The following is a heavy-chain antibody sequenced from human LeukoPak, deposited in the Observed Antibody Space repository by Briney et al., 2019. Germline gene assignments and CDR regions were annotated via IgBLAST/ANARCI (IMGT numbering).Heavy chain of an antibody. Sequence: PGGSLRLSCATSGFTFSSYEMNWVRQAPGEGLEWISYITTSGTSTYYADSVKGRFTNSRDNGKTALSLQMNSLRAEDTAVYYCVVHSATSCYWGQGTLVTVSS. CDR3: VVHSATSCY. CDR1: GFTFSSYE. D-gene: IGHD1-26*01. V-gene: IGHV3-48*03. J-gene: IGHJ4*02. CDR2: ITTSGTST.